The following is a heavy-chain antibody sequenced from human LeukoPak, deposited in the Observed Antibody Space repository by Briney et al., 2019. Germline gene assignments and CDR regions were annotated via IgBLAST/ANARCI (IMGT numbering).Heavy chain of an antibody. Sequence: GGSLRLSCAASGFTFSSYSMNWVRQAPGKGLEWVSSISSSSSYIYYADSVKGRFTISRDNAKNSLYLQMNSLRAEDTAVYYCARDAGLSYGFDYWGQGTLVTVFS. CDR3: ARDAGLSYGFDY. V-gene: IGHV3-21*01. CDR2: ISSSSSYI. CDR1: GFTFSSYS. D-gene: IGHD5-18*01. J-gene: IGHJ4*02.